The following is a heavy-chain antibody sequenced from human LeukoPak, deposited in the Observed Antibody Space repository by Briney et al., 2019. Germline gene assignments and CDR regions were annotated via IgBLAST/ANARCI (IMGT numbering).Heavy chain of an antibody. J-gene: IGHJ4*02. CDR2: IIPIFGTA. D-gene: IGHD3-22*01. CDR3: ATYDSSGYYEDFDY. CDR1: GGTFSSYA. V-gene: IGHV1-69*13. Sequence: ASMKVSCKASGGTFSSYAISWVRQAPGQGLEWMGGIIPIFGTANYAQKFQGRVTITADESTSTAYMELSSLRSEDTAVYYCATYDSSGYYEDFDYWGQGTLVTVSS.